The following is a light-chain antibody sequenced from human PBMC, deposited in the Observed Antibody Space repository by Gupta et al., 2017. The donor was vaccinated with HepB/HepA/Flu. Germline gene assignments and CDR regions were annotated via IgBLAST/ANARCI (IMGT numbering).Light chain of an antibody. CDR1: QSVSSY. J-gene: IGKJ2*01. V-gene: IGKV3-11*01. CDR2: DAA. CDR3: QQRSNWYT. Sequence: EIVLTQSPATLSLSPGERATLSCRASQSVSSYLAWYQQKPGQAPRLLIYDAANRATGIPARFSGSGSGTDFTRTISSLEPEDFAVYYWQQRSNWYTFGQGTKLEIK.